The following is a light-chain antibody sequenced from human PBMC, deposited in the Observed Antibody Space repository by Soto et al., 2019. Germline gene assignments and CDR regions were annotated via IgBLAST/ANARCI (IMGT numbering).Light chain of an antibody. CDR3: QSFDASLSGVV. Sequence: QAVVTQPPSVSGAPGQRVTITCTGSSSNIGAGHDVHWYQQLPGTAPKLLIYANTNRPSGVPDRFSGSQSGTSASLVITGLQAEDEADYYCQSFDASLSGVVFGGGTKLTVL. J-gene: IGLJ2*01. V-gene: IGLV1-40*01. CDR1: SSNIGAGHD. CDR2: ANT.